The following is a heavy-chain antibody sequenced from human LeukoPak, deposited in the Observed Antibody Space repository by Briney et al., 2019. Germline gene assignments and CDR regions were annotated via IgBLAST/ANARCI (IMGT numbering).Heavy chain of an antibody. CDR1: GFSFSSYE. Sequence: GGSLRLSCAASGFSFSSYEMNWVRQAPGKGVEWVSVIYTGGDTYYADSVRGRFTISRDNSKNTVNLQMNSLRAEDTALYYCAGGQMFTSGGFDDWGQGTLVTVSS. CDR2: IYTGGDT. CDR3: AGGQMFTSGGFDD. J-gene: IGHJ4*02. V-gene: IGHV3-53*01. D-gene: IGHD6-19*01.